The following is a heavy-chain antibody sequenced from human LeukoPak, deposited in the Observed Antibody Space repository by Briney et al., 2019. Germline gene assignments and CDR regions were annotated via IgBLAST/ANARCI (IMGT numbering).Heavy chain of an antibody. D-gene: IGHD4-17*01. CDR1: GGSISSSSYY. CDR3: ARGARRATVTTKPMDV. V-gene: IGHV4-39*01. J-gene: IGHJ6*02. CDR2: IYYSGST. Sequence: SETLSLTCTVSGGSISSSSYYWGWIRQPPGRGLEWIGSIYYSGSTYYNPSLKSRVTISVDTSKNQFSLKLSSVTAADTAVYYCARGARRATVTTKPMDVWGQGTTVTVSS.